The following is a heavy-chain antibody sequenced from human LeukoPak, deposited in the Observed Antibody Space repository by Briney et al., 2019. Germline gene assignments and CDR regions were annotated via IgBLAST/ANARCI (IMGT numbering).Heavy chain of an antibody. Sequence: SETLSLTCSVSGGSISGYHWSWIRQPPGKGLEWLGYIYYSGSSNYNPSLKSRVTMSADTSKNQFSLKLSSVTAADTAVYYCARVPRSYYYYYYMDVWGKGTTVTVSS. CDR2: IYYSGSS. CDR1: GGSISGYH. J-gene: IGHJ6*03. V-gene: IGHV4-59*01. CDR3: ARVPRSYYYYYYMDV.